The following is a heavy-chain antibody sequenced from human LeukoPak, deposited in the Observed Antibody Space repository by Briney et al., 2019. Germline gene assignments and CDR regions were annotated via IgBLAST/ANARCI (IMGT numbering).Heavy chain of an antibody. Sequence: GGSLRLSCAASGSTFSSYAISSVRHAPGKWLEWVSAISGSGGSTYYADSVKGPFTISRDNSKNTLYLQLNSLRAEDTAVYYCAKDPCIVVVPAALRFDYWGQGTLVTVSS. CDR3: AKDPCIVVVPAALRFDY. CDR1: GSTFSSYA. D-gene: IGHD2-2*01. V-gene: IGHV3-23*01. CDR2: ISGSGGST. J-gene: IGHJ4*02.